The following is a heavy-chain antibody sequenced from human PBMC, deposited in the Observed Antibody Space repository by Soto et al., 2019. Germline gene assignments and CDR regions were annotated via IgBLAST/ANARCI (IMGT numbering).Heavy chain of an antibody. D-gene: IGHD6-19*01. CDR2: IYYSGST. V-gene: IGHV4-31*03. CDR3: ARDNSSGWHHYFDY. CDR1: GGSISSGGYY. Sequence: QVQLQESGPGLVKPSQTLSLTCTVSGGSISSGGYYWSWIRQHPGKGLEGIGYIYYSGSTYYNPTLKSRVTISVDTSKNQFSLKLSSVTAADTAVYYCARDNSSGWHHYFDYWGQGTLVTVSS. J-gene: IGHJ4*02.